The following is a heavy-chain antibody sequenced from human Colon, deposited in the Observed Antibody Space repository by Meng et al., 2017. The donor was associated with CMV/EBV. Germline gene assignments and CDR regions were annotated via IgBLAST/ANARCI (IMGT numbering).Heavy chain of an antibody. CDR3: ARASWRVQGEEEY. J-gene: IGHJ4*02. V-gene: IGHV4-34*01. D-gene: IGHD6-19*01. CDR1: GGSFSGYY. Sequence: SETLSLTCAVYGGSFSGYYWSWIRQPPGKGREWIGEINHSGSTNYNPSLKSRVTISVDTSKNQFSLKLSSVTAADTAVYYCARASWRVQGEEEYWGQGTLVTVSS. CDR2: INHSGST.